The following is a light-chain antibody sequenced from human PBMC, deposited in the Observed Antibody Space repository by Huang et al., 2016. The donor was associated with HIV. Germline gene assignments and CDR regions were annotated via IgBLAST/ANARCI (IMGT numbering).Light chain of an antibody. J-gene: IGKJ2*01. Sequence: IVLTQSPGTLSLSPGAMATLSCRASQSISSSFLAWFQQKPGQAPRLLIYSASSSAAGIPDRFGGSGSGTDFTLTINRLEPEDSAVYYCHQYGSSPPNTFGQGTKLEIK. V-gene: IGKV3-20*01. CDR1: QSISSSF. CDR2: SAS. CDR3: HQYGSSPPNT.